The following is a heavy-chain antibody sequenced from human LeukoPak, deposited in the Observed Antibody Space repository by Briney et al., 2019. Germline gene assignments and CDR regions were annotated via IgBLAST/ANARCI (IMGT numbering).Heavy chain of an antibody. V-gene: IGHV4-34*01. D-gene: IGHD1-7*01. CDR3: GTTRYYYRGMDV. Sequence: SETLSLTCAIYGGSSSGYYWSWIRQPPNKGLEWLGEINHSGSTKYNPSLKSRVTISLDTSKKRFSLRLTSVSAADTAAYYCGTTRYYYRGMDVWGQGTTVTVSS. J-gene: IGHJ6*01. CDR2: INHSGST. CDR1: GGSSSGYY.